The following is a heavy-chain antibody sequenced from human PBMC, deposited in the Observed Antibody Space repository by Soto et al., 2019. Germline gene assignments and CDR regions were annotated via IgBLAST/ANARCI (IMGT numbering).Heavy chain of an antibody. CDR1: GYSFTSYW. Sequence: GESLKISCKGSGYSFTSYWIGWVRQMPGKGLEWMGIIYPGDSDTRYSPSFQGQVTISADKSISTAYLQWSSLKASDTAMYYCARHLQLWTTYYYYGMDVWGQGTTVTVSS. V-gene: IGHV5-51*01. CDR2: IYPGDSDT. D-gene: IGHD5-18*01. CDR3: ARHLQLWTTYYYYGMDV. J-gene: IGHJ6*02.